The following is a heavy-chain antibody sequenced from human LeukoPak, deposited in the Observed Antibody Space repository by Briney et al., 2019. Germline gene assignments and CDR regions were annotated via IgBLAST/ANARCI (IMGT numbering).Heavy chain of an antibody. CDR2: IYYSGST. Sequence: SETLSLTCTVSGYSISSGYYWGWIRQPPGKGLEWIGNIYYSGSTYYNPSLKSRVTIAVDTSKNQFSLKLTSVTAADTAVYYCARVGATYPHYYMDVWGKGTTVTVAS. V-gene: IGHV4-38-2*02. D-gene: IGHD3-16*01. CDR1: GYSISSGYY. J-gene: IGHJ6*03. CDR3: ARVGATYPHYYMDV.